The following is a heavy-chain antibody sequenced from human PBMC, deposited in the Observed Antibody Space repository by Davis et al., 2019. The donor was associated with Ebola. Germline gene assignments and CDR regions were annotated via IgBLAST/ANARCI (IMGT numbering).Heavy chain of an antibody. CDR3: ARMYYDILTGYNPFDY. CDR1: GFTFSSYG. D-gene: IGHD3-9*01. CDR2: ISYDGSNK. Sequence: GESLKISCAASGFTFSSYGMHWVRQAPGKGLEWVAVISYDGSNKYYADSVKGRFTISRDNSKNTLYLQMNSLRAEDTAVYYCARMYYDILTGYNPFDYWGQGTLVTVSS. V-gene: IGHV3-30*03. J-gene: IGHJ4*02.